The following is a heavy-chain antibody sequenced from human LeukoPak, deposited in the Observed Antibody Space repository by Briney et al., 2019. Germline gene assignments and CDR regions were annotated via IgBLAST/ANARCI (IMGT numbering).Heavy chain of an antibody. CDR3: AKDPSHYDSSGYYYWAFDI. V-gene: IGHV3-23*01. CDR1: GFTFTSYG. Sequence: GGSLRLSCAASGFTFTSYGMSWVRQAPGKGLQWVSAISSSGSITYYADSVKGRFTISRDNSKNTLYLQMNSLRAEDTAVYYCAKDPSHYDSSGYYYWAFDIWGQGTMVTVSS. CDR2: ISSSGSIT. D-gene: IGHD3-22*01. J-gene: IGHJ3*02.